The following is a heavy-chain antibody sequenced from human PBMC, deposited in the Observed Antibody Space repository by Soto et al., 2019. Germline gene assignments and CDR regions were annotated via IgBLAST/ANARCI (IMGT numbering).Heavy chain of an antibody. D-gene: IGHD3-10*01. CDR1: GGTFSSYA. Sequence: SVKVSCKASGGTFSSYAISWVRQAPGQGLEWMGGIIPIFGTANYAQKFQGRVTITADESTSTAYMELSSLRSEDTAVYYCARNIRGETHPDYWGQGTLVTVSS. CDR2: IIPIFGTA. J-gene: IGHJ4*02. V-gene: IGHV1-69*13. CDR3: ARNIRGETHPDY.